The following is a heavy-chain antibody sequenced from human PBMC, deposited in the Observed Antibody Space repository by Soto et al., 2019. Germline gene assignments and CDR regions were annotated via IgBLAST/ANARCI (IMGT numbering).Heavy chain of an antibody. CDR2: ISAYNGNT. CDR3: ARVVRNRGYRYGYWFDP. Sequence: ASVKVSCKASGYTFTSYGISWVRQAPGQGLEWMGWISAYNGNTNYAQKLQGRVTMTTDTSTSTAYMELRSLRSDDTAVYYCARVVRNRGYRYGYWFDPWGQGTLVTVSS. CDR1: GYTFTSYG. V-gene: IGHV1-18*01. D-gene: IGHD5-18*01. J-gene: IGHJ5*02.